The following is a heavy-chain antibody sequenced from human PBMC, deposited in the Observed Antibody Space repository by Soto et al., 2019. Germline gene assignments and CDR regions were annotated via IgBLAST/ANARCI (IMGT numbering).Heavy chain of an antibody. CDR2: IYYSGST. CDR1: GYSISSSNW. J-gene: IGHJ4*02. V-gene: IGHV4-28*01. Sequence: SETLSLTCAVSGYSISSSNWWGWIRQPPGKGLEWIGYIYYSGSTYYNPSLKSRVTMSVDTSKNQFSLKLSSVTAVDTAVYYCARTRSFTFGGWFDYWGQGTLVTVSS. D-gene: IGHD6-19*01. CDR3: ARTRSFTFGGWFDY.